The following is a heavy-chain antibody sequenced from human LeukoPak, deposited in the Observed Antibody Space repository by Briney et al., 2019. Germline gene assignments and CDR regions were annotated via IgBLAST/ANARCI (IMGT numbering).Heavy chain of an antibody. D-gene: IGHD3-22*01. Sequence: ASVKVSCKASGYTFTGYYMHWVRQAPGQGLEWMGRINPNSGGTNYAQKFQGRVTMTRDTSISTAYIELSRLRSDDTAVYYCARSTLSRNYYDSSGYYYDLNYWGQGTLVTVSS. V-gene: IGHV1-2*06. CDR3: ARSTLSRNYYDSSGYYYDLNY. CDR1: GYTFTGYY. CDR2: INPNSGGT. J-gene: IGHJ4*02.